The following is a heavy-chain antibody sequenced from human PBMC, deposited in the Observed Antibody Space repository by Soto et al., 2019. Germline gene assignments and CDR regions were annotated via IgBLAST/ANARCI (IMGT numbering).Heavy chain of an antibody. D-gene: IGHD3-10*01. CDR1: GGTFSSYA. V-gene: IGHV1-69*13. J-gene: IGHJ4*02. CDR3: ARGIHSKNKYFDY. CDR2: IIPIFGTA. Sequence: EASVKVSCKDSGGTFSSYAIIWVRQAPGQGLEWMGGIIPIFGTANYAQKFQGRVTITADESTSTAYMELSSLRSEDTAVYYCARGIHSKNKYFDYWGQGTLVTVSS.